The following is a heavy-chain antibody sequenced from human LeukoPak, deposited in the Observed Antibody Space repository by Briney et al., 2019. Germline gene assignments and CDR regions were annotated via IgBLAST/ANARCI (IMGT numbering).Heavy chain of an antibody. CDR2: ISSSSSTI. J-gene: IGHJ6*03. D-gene: IGHD6-19*01. Sequence: GGSLRLSCAASGFTFDDYAMHWVRQAPGKGLEWVSYISSSSSTIYYADSVKGRFTISRDNAKNSLYLQMNSLRAEDTAVYYCARGSSSGWLYYYYYYYMDVWGKGTTVTVSS. CDR3: ARGSSSGWLYYYYYYYMDV. V-gene: IGHV3-48*04. CDR1: GFTFDDYA.